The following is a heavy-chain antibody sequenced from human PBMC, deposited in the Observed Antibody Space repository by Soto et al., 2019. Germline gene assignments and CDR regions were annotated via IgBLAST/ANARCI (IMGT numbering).Heavy chain of an antibody. J-gene: IGHJ3*02. CDR3: AKPNYYDSSGYFTGGAFDI. CDR2: ISDDVRNK. Sequence: QVQLVESGGCVVQPGRSLRLSCEASGFTFSSYGMHWVRQAPGKGLEWVAVISDDVRNKYYADSVKGRFTISRDNSKNTVYLQMNSLRPEDTAIYYCAKPNYYDSSGYFTGGAFDIWGQGTRVTVSS. V-gene: IGHV3-30*18. CDR1: GFTFSSYG. D-gene: IGHD3-22*01.